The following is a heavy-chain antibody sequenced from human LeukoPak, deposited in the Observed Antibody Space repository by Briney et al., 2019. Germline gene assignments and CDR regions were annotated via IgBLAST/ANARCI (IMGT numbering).Heavy chain of an antibody. J-gene: IGHJ4*02. CDR2: IHSGGST. V-gene: IGHV3-53*01. D-gene: IGHD6-19*01. Sequence: GGSLRLSCAASGFTVSSNYMSWVRQAPGEGLEWVSVIHSGGSTYYADSVKGRFTISRDSSKNTLYLQMNSLGAEDTAVYYCVREGYSSGWFRNWGQGTLVIVSS. CDR3: VREGYSSGWFRN. CDR1: GFTVSSNY.